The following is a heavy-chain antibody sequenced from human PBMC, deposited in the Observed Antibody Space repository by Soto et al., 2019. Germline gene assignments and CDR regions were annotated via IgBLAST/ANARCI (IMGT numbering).Heavy chain of an antibody. CDR1: GYSFTSYW. CDR3: ARRGIAAAGTTYGMDV. V-gene: IGHV5-51*03. CDR2: IYPGDSDT. J-gene: IGHJ6*02. D-gene: IGHD6-13*01. Sequence: PGKSLKISCKGSGYSFTSYWIGWVRQMPGKGLEWMGIIYPGDSDTRYSPSFQGQVTISADKSISTAYLQWSSLKASDTAMYYCARRGIAAAGTTYGMDVWGQGTTVTVSS.